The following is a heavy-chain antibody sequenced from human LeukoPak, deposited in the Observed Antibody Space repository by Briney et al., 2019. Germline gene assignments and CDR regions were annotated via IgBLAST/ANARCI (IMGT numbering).Heavy chain of an antibody. J-gene: IGHJ5*02. D-gene: IGHD2-15*01. Sequence: PGGSLRVSCAASGFTFSDYYMTWIRQAPRRGLGRISYLNGSSGDTKYADSVKGRFTISRDNAKNSLYLLMNSLRAEDTAVYYCARRGTTYCTVDSCHPIWFDPGGQGTLVTVSS. CDR3: ARRGTTYCTVDSCHPIWFDP. V-gene: IGHV3-11*03. CDR1: GFTFSDYY. CDR2: LNGSSGDT.